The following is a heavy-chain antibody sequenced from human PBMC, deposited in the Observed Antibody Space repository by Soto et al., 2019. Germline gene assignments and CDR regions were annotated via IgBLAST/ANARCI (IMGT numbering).Heavy chain of an antibody. V-gene: IGHV3-15*07. D-gene: IGHD3-22*01. CDR3: TYQGDFYDRLDS. CDR2: IKSRGGGGTT. J-gene: IGHJ4*02. CDR1: GVPFSAAW. Sequence: PGGSLRLSCTLSGVPFSAAWMNWVRQAPGKGLEWVGRIKSRGGGGTTHYAAPVQGRFTISRDDSKNTLYLRMNSLKTDDTAIYYCTYQGDFYDRLDSWGQGTLVTVS.